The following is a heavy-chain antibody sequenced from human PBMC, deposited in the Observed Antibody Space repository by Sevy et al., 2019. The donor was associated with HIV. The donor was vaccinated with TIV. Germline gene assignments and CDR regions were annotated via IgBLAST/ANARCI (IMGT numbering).Heavy chain of an antibody. CDR1: GFTFSKYS. Sequence: GGSPRLSCVASGFTFSKYSMSWVRQTPGKGLEWVSTLSFACGRINYADSVKGRFTMSRDDSRNTFYLQMDSLRAEDTAVYYCARLSGYSSSWSYFDYWGQGTLVTVSS. V-gene: IGHV3-23*01. J-gene: IGHJ4*02. CDR2: LSFACGRI. D-gene: IGHD6-13*01. CDR3: ARLSGYSSSWSYFDY.